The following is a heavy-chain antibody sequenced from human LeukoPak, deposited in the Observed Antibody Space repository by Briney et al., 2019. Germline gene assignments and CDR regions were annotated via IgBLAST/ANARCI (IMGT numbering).Heavy chain of an antibody. J-gene: IGHJ4*02. CDR1: GFTFSSYA. D-gene: IGHD2-2*01. CDR3: ARGDIVVVPAPFDY. V-gene: IGHV3-30*04. CDR2: ISYDGSNK. Sequence: GGSLRLSCAASGFTFSSYAMHWVRQAPGKGLEWVAVISYDGSNKYYADSVKGRFTISRDNSKNTLYLQMNSLRAEDTAVYYCARGDIVVVPAPFDYWGQGTLDAVSS.